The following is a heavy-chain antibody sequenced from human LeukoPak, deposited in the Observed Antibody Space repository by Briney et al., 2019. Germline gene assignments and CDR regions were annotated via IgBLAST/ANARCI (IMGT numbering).Heavy chain of an antibody. D-gene: IGHD2-15*01. CDR3: ARKVVVVAATTEYYYYGMDV. V-gene: IGHV4-34*01. J-gene: IGHJ6*02. Sequence: KPSETLSLTCAVYGGSFSGYYWSWIRQPPGKGLEWIGEINHSGSTNYNPSLKSRVTISVDTSKNQFSLKLSSVTAADTAVYYCARKVVVVAATTEYYYYGMDVWGQGTTVTVSS. CDR2: INHSGST. CDR1: GGSFSGYY.